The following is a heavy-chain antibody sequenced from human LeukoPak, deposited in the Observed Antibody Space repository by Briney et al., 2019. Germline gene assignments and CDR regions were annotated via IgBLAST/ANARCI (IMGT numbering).Heavy chain of an antibody. CDR2: ISFDGGNK. V-gene: IGHV3-30*09. CDR3: ARDPPGGSYYDFDY. J-gene: IGHJ4*02. D-gene: IGHD1-26*01. Sequence: QPGGSLRLSCAASGFTFSSYAMHWVRQAPGKGLEWVAVISFDGGNKYYAESVKGRFAISRDNPKNTLSLQMNSLRAEDTAVYYCARDPPGGSYYDFDYWGQGTLVTVSS. CDR1: GFTFSSYA.